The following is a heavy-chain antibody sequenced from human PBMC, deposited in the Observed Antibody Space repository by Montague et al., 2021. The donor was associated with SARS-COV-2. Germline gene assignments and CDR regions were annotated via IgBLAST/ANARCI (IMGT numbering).Heavy chain of an antibody. V-gene: IGHV4-59*11. CDR2: INSNGGT. Sequence: SETLSLTCTVSGGSISSHFWSFIRQPPGKGLEWIGYINSNGGTNXNPSLRSRLTMSVDTSKNQFSLQLRSVTPADTAVYFCARATSVRGAVSWFDPWGQGILVTVSS. J-gene: IGHJ5*02. CDR3: ARATSVRGAVSWFDP. CDR1: GGSISSHF. D-gene: IGHD3-10*01.